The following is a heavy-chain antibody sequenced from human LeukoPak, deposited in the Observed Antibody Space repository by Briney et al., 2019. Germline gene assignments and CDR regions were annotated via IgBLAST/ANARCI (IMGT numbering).Heavy chain of an antibody. J-gene: IGHJ5*02. CDR1: GGSISSSNYY. Sequence: PSETLSLTCTVSGGSISSSNYYWGWIRQPPGKGLEWIGSIYHSGSTYYNPSLKSRVTISVDTSKNQFSLKLSSVTAADTAVYYCARVSMVRGVWDKFDPWGQGTLVTVSS. CDR3: ARVSMVRGVWDKFDP. D-gene: IGHD3-10*01. CDR2: IYHSGST. V-gene: IGHV4-39*07.